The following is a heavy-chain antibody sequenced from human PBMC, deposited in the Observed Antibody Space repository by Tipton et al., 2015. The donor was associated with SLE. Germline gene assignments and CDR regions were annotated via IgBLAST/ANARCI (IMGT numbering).Heavy chain of an antibody. J-gene: IGHJ3*02. V-gene: IGHV4-34*01. CDR2: INHSGST. Sequence: TLSLTCAVYGGSFSGYYWSWIRQPPGKGLEWIGEINHSGSTNYNPSLKSRVTISVDTSKNQFSLKLSSVTAADTAVYYCARVPPWKAIAFDIWGQGTMVTVSS. CDR3: ARVPPWKAIAFDI. D-gene: IGHD5-18*01. CDR1: GGSFSGYY.